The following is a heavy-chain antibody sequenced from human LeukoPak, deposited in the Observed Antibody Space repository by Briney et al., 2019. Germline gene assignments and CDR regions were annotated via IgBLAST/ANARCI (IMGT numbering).Heavy chain of an antibody. CDR1: GFTFSSYS. CDR2: ISGSGGST. Sequence: GGSLRLSCAASGFTFSSYSMNWVRQAPGKGLGWVSAISGSGGSTYYADSVKGRFTISRDNSKNTLYLQMNSLRAEDTAVYYCARYGSGSSVNWFDPWGQGTLVTVSS. CDR3: ARYGSGSSVNWFDP. D-gene: IGHD3-10*01. V-gene: IGHV3-23*01. J-gene: IGHJ5*02.